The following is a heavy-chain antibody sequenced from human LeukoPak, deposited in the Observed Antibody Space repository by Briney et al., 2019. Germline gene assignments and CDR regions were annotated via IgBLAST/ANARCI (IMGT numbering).Heavy chain of an antibody. Sequence: GASVKVSCKASGYTFTSYAMNWVRQAPGQGLEWMGWINTNTGNPTYAQGFTGRFVFSLGTSVSTAYLQISSLKAEDTAVYYCARDHRSPNLGNWFDPWGQGTLVTVSS. CDR3: ARDHRSPNLGNWFDP. CDR1: GYTFTSYA. J-gene: IGHJ5*02. CDR2: INTNTGNP. D-gene: IGHD1-1*01. V-gene: IGHV7-4-1*02.